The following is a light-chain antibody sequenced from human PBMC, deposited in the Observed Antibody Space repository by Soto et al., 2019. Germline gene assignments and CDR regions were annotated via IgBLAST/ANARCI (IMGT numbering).Light chain of an antibody. CDR1: GSNIGNNY. Sequence: QSVLTQPPSVSAAPGQKVTISCSGSGSNIGNNYVSWYQQLPGTAPKLLIYENNKRPSGIPDRFSGSKSGTSATLGITRLQTGDEADYYCGTWDSSLSAYVFGTGTKVTVL. CDR2: ENN. V-gene: IGLV1-51*02. J-gene: IGLJ1*01. CDR3: GTWDSSLSAYV.